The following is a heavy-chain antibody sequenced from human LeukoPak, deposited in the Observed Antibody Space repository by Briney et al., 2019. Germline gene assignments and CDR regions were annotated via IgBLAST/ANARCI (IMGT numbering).Heavy chain of an antibody. Sequence: GGSLRLSCAASGFTFSSYAMSWVRQAPGKGLEWVSVISGSGGSTYYADSVKGRFTISRDNAKNTLYLQMNSLRAEDTAVYYCAPRYYDFWSGNKGAFDYWGQGTLVTVSS. J-gene: IGHJ4*02. CDR2: ISGSGGST. CDR3: APRYYDFWSGNKGAFDY. D-gene: IGHD3-3*01. CDR1: GFTFSSYA. V-gene: IGHV3-23*01.